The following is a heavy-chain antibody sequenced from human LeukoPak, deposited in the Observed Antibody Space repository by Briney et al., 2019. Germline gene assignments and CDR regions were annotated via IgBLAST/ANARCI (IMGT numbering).Heavy chain of an antibody. J-gene: IGHJ1*01. CDR2: IYHSGST. D-gene: IGHD3-22*01. V-gene: IGHV4-38-2*02. Sequence: SETLSLTCTVSGGSISSYYWGWIRQPPGKGLEWIGSIYHSGSTYYNPSLKSRVTISVDTSKNQFSLKLSSVTAADTAIYYCARVVQSTDSSGYFLPEYFQHWGQGTLVTVSS. CDR3: ARVVQSTDSSGYFLPEYFQH. CDR1: GGSISSYY.